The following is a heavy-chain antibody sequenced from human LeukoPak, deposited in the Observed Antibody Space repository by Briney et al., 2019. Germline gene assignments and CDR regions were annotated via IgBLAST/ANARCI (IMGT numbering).Heavy chain of an antibody. V-gene: IGHV3-30*18. J-gene: IGHJ4*02. Sequence: GGSLKLSCAASGFTFSSYGMHWVRQAPGKGLEWVAVISYDGGNKYYADSVKGRFTISRDNSKNTLYLQMNSLRAEDTAVYYCAKESRLRYFDWLLPYYFDYWGQGTLVTVSS. D-gene: IGHD3-9*01. CDR3: AKESRLRYFDWLLPYYFDY. CDR1: GFTFSSYG. CDR2: ISYDGGNK.